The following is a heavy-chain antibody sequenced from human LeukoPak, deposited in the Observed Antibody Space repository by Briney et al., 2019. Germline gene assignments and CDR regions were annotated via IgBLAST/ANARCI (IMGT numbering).Heavy chain of an antibody. CDR3: ARVTYGTTQCDY. J-gene: IGHJ4*02. CDR1: GGSVSSGSYY. V-gene: IGHV4-61*01. CDR2: IYYSGST. D-gene: IGHD2-8*01. Sequence: PSETLSLTCTVSGGSVSSGSYYWSWIRQPPGKGLEWIGYIYYSGSTNYIPSLKSRVTISVDTSKNQFSLKLSSVTAADTAVYYCARVTYGTTQCDYWGQGTLVTVSS.